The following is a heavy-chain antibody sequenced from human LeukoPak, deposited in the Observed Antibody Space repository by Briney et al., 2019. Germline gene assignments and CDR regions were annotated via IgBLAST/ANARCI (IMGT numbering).Heavy chain of an antibody. V-gene: IGHV3-23*01. D-gene: IGHD2-2*01. CDR2: ISTDGRST. CDR3: AKGSSASRPYYFDH. Sequence: QTRGSLRLSCATSGFTFSNCAMSWVRQAPGKGLEWVSAISTDGRSTYYADSVKGRFTIFRDSSKSRLFLQVDSLTAEDTAVYYCAKGSSASRPYYFDHWGQGTLVTVSS. CDR1: GFTFSNCA. J-gene: IGHJ4*02.